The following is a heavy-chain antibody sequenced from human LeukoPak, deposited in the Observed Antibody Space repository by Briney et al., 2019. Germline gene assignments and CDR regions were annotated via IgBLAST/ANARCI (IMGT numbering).Heavy chain of an antibody. CDR1: GFSLSRYE. V-gene: IGHV3-48*03. J-gene: IGHJ4*02. CDR3: ARSAVAGTYFDY. Sequence: GGSLRLSCTASGFSLSRYEMIWVRQAPGKGLEWVSSVKDRFTISRDNAKNSLYLQVNGLRVEDTAVYFCARSAVAGTYFDYWGQGTLVTVSS. D-gene: IGHD6-19*01.